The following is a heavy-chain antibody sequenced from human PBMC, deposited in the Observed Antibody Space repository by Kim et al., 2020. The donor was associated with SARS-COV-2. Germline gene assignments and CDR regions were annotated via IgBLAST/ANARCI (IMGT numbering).Heavy chain of an antibody. CDR1: GGSFSGYY. Sequence: SETLSLTCAVYGGSFSGYYWSWIRQPPGKGLEWIGEINHSGSTNYNPSLKSRVTISVDTSKNQFSLKLSSVTAADTAVYYCARGGDYYDSSGYFDYWGQGTLVTVSS. V-gene: IGHV4-34*01. D-gene: IGHD3-22*01. CDR2: INHSGST. J-gene: IGHJ4*02. CDR3: ARGGDYYDSSGYFDY.